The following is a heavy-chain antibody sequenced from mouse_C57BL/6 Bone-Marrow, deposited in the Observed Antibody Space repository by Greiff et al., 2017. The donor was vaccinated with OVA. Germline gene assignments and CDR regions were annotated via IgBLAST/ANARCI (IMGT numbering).Heavy chain of an antibody. J-gene: IGHJ4*01. D-gene: IGHD4-1*01. CDR3: ARTGYKYSSLDY. V-gene: IGHV1-72*01. CDR1: GYTFTSYW. Sequence: QVQLQQPGAELVKPGASVKMSCKASGYTFTSYWMHWVKQRPGRGLDWIGGIYPVSGGTNYNEKFKSKATLTVDKPSSTAYMQLSSLTSEDSAVYYCARTGYKYSSLDYWGQGTPVTVSS. CDR2: IYPVSGGT.